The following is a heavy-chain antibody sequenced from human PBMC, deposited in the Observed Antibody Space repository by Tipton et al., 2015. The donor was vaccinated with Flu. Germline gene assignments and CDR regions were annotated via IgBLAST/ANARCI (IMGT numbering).Heavy chain of an antibody. CDR2: IYYSGST. CDR1: GGSISSSNYY. CDR3: ARDGAIFGVVTPFGY. J-gene: IGHJ4*02. V-gene: IGHV4-39*07. Sequence: TLSLTCTVSGGSISSSNYYWGWIRQPPGKGLEWIGSIYYSGSTYYNPSLKSRVTISVDTSKNQFSLKLSSVTAAETAVYYCARDGAIFGVVTPFGYWGQGTLVTVFS. D-gene: IGHD3-3*01.